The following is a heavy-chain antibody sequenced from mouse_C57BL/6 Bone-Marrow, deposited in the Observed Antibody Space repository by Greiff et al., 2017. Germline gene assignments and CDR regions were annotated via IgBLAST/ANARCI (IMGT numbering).Heavy chain of an antibody. CDR1: GYTFTSYG. CDR3: ARSGYYGSYFDY. V-gene: IGHV1-81*01. J-gene: IGHJ2*01. Sequence: VQLQQSGAELARPGASVKLSCKASGYTFTSYGISWVKQRTGQGLEWIGEIYPRSGNTYYNEKFKGKATLTADKSSSTAYMELRSLTSEDSAVYFCARSGYYGSYFDYWGQGTTLTVSS. CDR2: IYPRSGNT. D-gene: IGHD1-1*01.